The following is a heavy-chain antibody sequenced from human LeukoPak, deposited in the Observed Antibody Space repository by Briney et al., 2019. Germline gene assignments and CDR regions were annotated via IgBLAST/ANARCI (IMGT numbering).Heavy chain of an antibody. V-gene: IGHV4-38-2*02. CDR2: ISHSGST. J-gene: IGHJ4*02. D-gene: IGHD1-26*01. CDR3: ARSSGSLFDY. Sequence: SETLSLTCTVSRYSISSGYYWGWIRQPPGKGLEWIGEISHSGSTNYNPSLKSRVTISVDTSKNQFSLKLSSVTAADTAVYYCARSSGSLFDYWGQGTLVTVSS. CDR1: RYSISSGYY.